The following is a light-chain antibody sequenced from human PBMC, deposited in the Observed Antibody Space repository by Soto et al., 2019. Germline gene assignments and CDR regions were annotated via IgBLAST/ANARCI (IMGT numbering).Light chain of an antibody. CDR2: DAS. V-gene: IGKV1-5*01. CDR3: QQYTTHPDT. J-gene: IGKJ2*01. Sequence: DIQMTQSPSTLSASVGDRVTITCLASQSVTNWLAWYQQKPGKAPNLLIYDASRLQSGIPSRFSGSGSGTEFTLTLSSLQPDDFATYYGQQYTTHPDTFGQGTKREIK. CDR1: QSVTNW.